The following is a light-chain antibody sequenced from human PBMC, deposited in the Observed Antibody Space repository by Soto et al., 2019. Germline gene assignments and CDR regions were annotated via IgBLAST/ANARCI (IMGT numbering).Light chain of an antibody. V-gene: IGLV2-8*01. CDR2: EVS. Sequence: ALTQPPSASGSPGQSVTISCTGTSSDVGANDYVSWYQHHPGKAPKLMIYEVSKRPSGVPDRFSASKSASTASLTVSGLQAEDEAEYYCTSHAGSHLIFGGGTKLTVL. CDR1: SSDVGANDY. CDR3: TSHAGSHLI. J-gene: IGLJ2*01.